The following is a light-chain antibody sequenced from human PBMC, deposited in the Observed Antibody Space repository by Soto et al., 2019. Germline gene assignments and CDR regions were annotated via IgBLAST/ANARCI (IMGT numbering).Light chain of an antibody. V-gene: IGKV1-5*03. J-gene: IGKJ1*01. CDR2: TAS. CDR3: QQYDLYST. Sequence: DIQMTQSPSTLSASVGDRVTITCRASQNINSHLAWYQQKPGKAPNLLIYTASNLESGLPSRFSGSGSGTELPLTFRNLQPEDFATFYCQQYDLYSTFGQGTKVEIK. CDR1: QNINSH.